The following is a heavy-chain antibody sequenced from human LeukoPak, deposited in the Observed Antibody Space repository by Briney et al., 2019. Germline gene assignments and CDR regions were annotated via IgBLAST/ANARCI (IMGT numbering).Heavy chain of an antibody. CDR1: GGSISSYY. V-gene: IGHV4-59*01. CDR3: ARRDGYNFSPFDY. J-gene: IGHJ4*02. Sequence: PSETLPLTCTVSGGSISSYYWSWIRQPPGKGLEWIGYIYYSGSTNYNPSLKSRVTISVDTSKNQFSLKLSSVTAADTAVYYCARRDGYNFSPFDYWGQGTLVTVSS. CDR2: IYYSGST. D-gene: IGHD5-24*01.